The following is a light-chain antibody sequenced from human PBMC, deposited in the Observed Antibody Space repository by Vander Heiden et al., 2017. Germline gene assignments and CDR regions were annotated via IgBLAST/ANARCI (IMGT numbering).Light chain of an antibody. V-gene: IGLV3-19*01. CDR2: VQN. CDR3: NSRDTNANYLAL. CDR1: SLRNYY. J-gene: IGLJ2*01. Sequence: SSDLTQDPAVSVALGQTVTITCQGDSLRNYYASWYQQKPGQAPRLGILVQNNRPSGIPDRFSGSTSGNTDYLTITGALAEDEADYDGNSRDTNANYLALFGGGTKLTVL.